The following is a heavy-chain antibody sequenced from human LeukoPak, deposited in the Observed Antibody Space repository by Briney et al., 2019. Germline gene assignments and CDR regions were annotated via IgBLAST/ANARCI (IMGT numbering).Heavy chain of an antibody. CDR3: ARDWGRGSPFDP. J-gene: IGHJ5*02. CDR2: IYYSGTT. V-gene: IGHV4-39*07. CDR1: GGSISSSPYY. D-gene: IGHD3-10*01. Sequence: SETLSLTCTVSGGSISSSPYYWGWIRQPPGKGLEWIGSIYYSGTTHYSPSLESRVTISVDTSKNQFSLKLSSVTAADTAVYYCARDWGRGSPFDPWGQGTLVTVSS.